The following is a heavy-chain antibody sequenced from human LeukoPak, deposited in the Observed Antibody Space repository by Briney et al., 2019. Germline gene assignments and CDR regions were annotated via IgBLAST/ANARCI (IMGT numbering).Heavy chain of an antibody. CDR2: ISYDGSNK. CDR3: ARVSGTGTTNSFDY. CDR1: GFTFSSYA. Sequence: GGSLRLSCAASGFTFSSYAMHWVRQAPGKGLEWVAVISYDGSNKYYADSVKGRFTITRDNSKNTLYLQMNSLRAEDTAVYYCARVSGTGTTNSFDYWGQGTLVTVSS. D-gene: IGHD1-7*01. J-gene: IGHJ4*02. V-gene: IGHV3-30*04.